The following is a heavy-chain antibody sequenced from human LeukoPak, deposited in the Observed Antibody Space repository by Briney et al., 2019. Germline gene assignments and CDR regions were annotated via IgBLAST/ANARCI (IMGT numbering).Heavy chain of an antibody. D-gene: IGHD4-17*01. V-gene: IGHV4-4*07. CDR1: GGSISSYY. Sequence: SETLSLTCTVSGGSISSYYWSWIRQPAGKGLEWIGRIYTSGSTNYNPSLKSRVTMSVDTSKNQFSLKLSSVTAADTALYYCARVPPDDYGDYYYFDYWGQGTLVTVSS. CDR2: IYTSGST. CDR3: ARVPPDDYGDYYYFDY. J-gene: IGHJ4*02.